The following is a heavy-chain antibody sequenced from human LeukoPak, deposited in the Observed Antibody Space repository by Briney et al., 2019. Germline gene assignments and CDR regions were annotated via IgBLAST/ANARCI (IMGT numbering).Heavy chain of an antibody. V-gene: IGHV4-34*01. CDR1: GGSFSGYY. Sequence: SETLSLTCAVYGGSFSGYYWSWIRQPPGKGLEWIGEINHSGSTNYNPSLKSRVTISVDTSKNQFSLKLSSVTAADTAVYYCARRVRGYSGYDFYSAVGHWFDPWGQGTLVTVSS. CDR3: ARRVRGYSGYDFYSAVGHWFDP. D-gene: IGHD5-12*01. CDR2: INHSGST. J-gene: IGHJ5*02.